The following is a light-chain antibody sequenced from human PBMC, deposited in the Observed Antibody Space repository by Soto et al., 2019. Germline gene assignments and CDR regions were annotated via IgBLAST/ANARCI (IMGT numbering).Light chain of an antibody. Sequence: QSVLTQPASVSGSPGQSITISCAGTSSDVGAYNYVSWYQQHPGKAPKLLIYEVTNRPSGVSNRFSGSKSGNTASLIISGLQAEDEADYYCTSYTSSSSVVFGGGTKLTVL. CDR2: EVT. V-gene: IGLV2-14*01. CDR1: SSDVGAYNY. J-gene: IGLJ2*01. CDR3: TSYTSSSSVV.